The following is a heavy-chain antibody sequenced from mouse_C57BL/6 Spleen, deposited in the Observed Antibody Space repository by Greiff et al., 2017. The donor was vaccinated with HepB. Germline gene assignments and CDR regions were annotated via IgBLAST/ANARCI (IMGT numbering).Heavy chain of an antibody. CDR1: GFTFSSYA. D-gene: IGHD6-1*01. CDR2: ISDGGSYT. J-gene: IGHJ2*01. Sequence: EVMLVESGGGLVKPGGSLKLSCAASGFTFSSYAMSWVRQTPEKRLEWVATISDGGSYTYYPDNVKDRFTISRDNAKNNLYLQMSHLKSEDTAMYYCARESHGYFDYWGQGTTLTVSS. CDR3: ARESHGYFDY. V-gene: IGHV5-4*01.